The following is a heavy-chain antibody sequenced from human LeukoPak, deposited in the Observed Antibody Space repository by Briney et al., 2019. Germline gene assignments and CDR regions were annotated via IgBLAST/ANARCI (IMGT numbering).Heavy chain of an antibody. D-gene: IGHD3-16*02. J-gene: IGHJ4*02. V-gene: IGHV4-31*11. CDR1: GGSFSGYY. CDR3: ARSSGYHFDY. Sequence: SETLSLTCAVYGGSFSGYYWSWIRQHPGKGLEWIGYIYYSGSTYYNPSLKSRISLSVDTSENQFSLKLSSMTAADTAVYYCARSSGYHFDYWGQGTLVTVSS. CDR2: IYYSGST.